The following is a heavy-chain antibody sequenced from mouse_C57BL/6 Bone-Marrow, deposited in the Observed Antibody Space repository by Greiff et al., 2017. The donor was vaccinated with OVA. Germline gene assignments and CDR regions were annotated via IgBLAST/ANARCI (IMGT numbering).Heavy chain of an antibody. CDR2: IDPANDNT. D-gene: IGHD1-1*01. V-gene: IGHV14-3*01. CDR3: ARGNFGSSFYAMDY. CDR1: GFNIKNTY. J-gene: IGHJ4*01. Sequence: VQLQQSVAELVRPGASVKLSCTASGFNIKNTYMHWVKQRPEQGLEWIGRIDPANDNTKYAPKFQGKATMTADTSSNTAYLQLSSLSSEDTAVYCCARGNFGSSFYAMDYWGQGTSGTGSS.